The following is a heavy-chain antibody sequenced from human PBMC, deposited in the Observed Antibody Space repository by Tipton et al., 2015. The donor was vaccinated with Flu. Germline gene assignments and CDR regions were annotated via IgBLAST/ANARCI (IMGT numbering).Heavy chain of an antibody. V-gene: IGHV4-39*07. D-gene: IGHD3-10*01. CDR1: GGSISSSSYY. Sequence: TLSLTCTVSGGSISSSSYYWGWIRQPPGKGLEWIGSIYYSGSTYYNPPLKSRVTISVDTSKNQFSLKPNSVTAADAAVYYCARDRWFRDLDYWGQGTLVTVSS. CDR3: ARDRWFRDLDY. J-gene: IGHJ4*02. CDR2: IYYSGST.